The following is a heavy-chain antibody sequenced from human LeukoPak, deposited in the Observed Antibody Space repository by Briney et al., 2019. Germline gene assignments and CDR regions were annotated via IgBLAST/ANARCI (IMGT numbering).Heavy chain of an antibody. CDR2: IYTSGST. CDR1: GGSISSGSYY. J-gene: IGHJ6*03. Sequence: SQTLSLTCTVSGGSISSGSYYWSWIRQPAGTRVEWIGRIYTSGSTNYNPSLKSRVTISVDTSKNQFTLKLSSVTAADTAVYYCARAGDYFYYYYMDVWGKGTTVTVSS. D-gene: IGHD4-17*01. CDR3: ARAGDYFYYYYMDV. V-gene: IGHV4-61*02.